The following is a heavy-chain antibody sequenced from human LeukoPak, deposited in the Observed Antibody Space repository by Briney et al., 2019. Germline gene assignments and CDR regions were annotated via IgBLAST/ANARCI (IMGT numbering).Heavy chain of an antibody. CDR1: GLTVSSNY. V-gene: IGHV3-53*01. J-gene: IGHJ4*02. CDR2: IYSDGTP. D-gene: IGHD2-2*01. Sequence: GGSLRLSCAPFGLTVSSNYMSWVRQAPGKGLEWVSTIYSDGTPYYADSLKGRFTISRDNSKNTLYLRMNSLRAEDTAIYYCARAIQSHLLKGYFDYWGQGALVIVSS. CDR3: ARAIQSHLLKGYFDY.